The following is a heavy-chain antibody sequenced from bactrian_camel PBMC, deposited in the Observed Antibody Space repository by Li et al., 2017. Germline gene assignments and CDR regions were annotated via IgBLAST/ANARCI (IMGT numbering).Heavy chain of an antibody. Sequence: HVQLVESGGGSAQAGGSLKLSCATSGYILSSCTMGWYRQAPGKERELVSSISSDGTTTYADSVKGRFTISQDKSKNTRYLQMNSLKTEDTAVYYCMACTAGSGQFRYWGRGTQVTVS. D-gene: IGHD1*01. CDR2: ISSDGTT. V-gene: IGHV3S53*01. CDR1: GYILSSCT. J-gene: IGHJ4*01. CDR3: MACTAGSGQFRY.